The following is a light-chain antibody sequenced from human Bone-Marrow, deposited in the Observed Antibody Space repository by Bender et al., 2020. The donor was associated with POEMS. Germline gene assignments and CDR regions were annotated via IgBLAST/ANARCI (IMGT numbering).Light chain of an antibody. CDR2: RDN. J-gene: IGLJ3*02. V-gene: IGLV1-44*01. CDR1: TSNIGSNF. CDR3: AAWDDSLNGVV. Sequence: QSVLTQSSSASATPGQRVTISCSGRTSNIGSNFVYWYQQLAGTAPKLLIYRDNQRPSGVPDRFSASKSGTSASLAISGLQSEDEADYYCAAWDDSLNGVVFGGGTKLTVL.